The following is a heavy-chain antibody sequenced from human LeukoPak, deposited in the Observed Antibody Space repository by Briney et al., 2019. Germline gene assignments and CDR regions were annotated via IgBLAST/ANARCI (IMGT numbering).Heavy chain of an antibody. V-gene: IGHV3-74*01. Sequence: PGGSLRLSCAASGFTFSSYWMHWVRQAPGEGLMWVSRINSDGSSTSYADSVKGRFTISRDNAKNTLYLQMNSLRAEDTAVYYCARDRDGYNSFDYWGQGTLVTASS. J-gene: IGHJ4*02. CDR1: GFTFSSYW. D-gene: IGHD5-24*01. CDR3: ARDRDGYNSFDY. CDR2: INSDGSST.